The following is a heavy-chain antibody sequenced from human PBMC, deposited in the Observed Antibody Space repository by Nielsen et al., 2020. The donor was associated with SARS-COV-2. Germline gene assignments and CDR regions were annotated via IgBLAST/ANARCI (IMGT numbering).Heavy chain of an antibody. CDR2: ISYDGSNK. D-gene: IGHD4-23*01. CDR1: GFTFSSYA. V-gene: IGHV3-30-3*01. J-gene: IGHJ6*02. Sequence: GESLKISCAASGFTFSSYAMHWVRQAPGKGLEWVAVISYDGSNKYYADSVKGRFTISRDNAKNSLYLQMNSLRAEDTALYYCATTTVVTDYYYYGMDVWGQGTTVTVSS. CDR3: ATTTVVTDYYYYGMDV.